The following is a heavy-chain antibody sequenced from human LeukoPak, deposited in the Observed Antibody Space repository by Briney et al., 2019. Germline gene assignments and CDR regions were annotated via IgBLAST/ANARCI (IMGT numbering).Heavy chain of an antibody. CDR1: GYTFTSYD. CDR2: MNPNSGNT. D-gene: IGHD4-23*01. J-gene: IGHJ4*02. CDR3: AVQGGNSATLIFDY. Sequence: ASVKVSCKASGYTFTSYDINWVRQAPGQGLEWMGWMNPNSGNTGYAQKFQGRVTMTRNTSISTAYMGLSSLRSEDTAVYYCAVQGGNSATLIFDYWGQGTLVTVSS. V-gene: IGHV1-8*01.